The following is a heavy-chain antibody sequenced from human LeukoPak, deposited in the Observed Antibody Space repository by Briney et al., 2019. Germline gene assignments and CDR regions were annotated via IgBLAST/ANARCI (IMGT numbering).Heavy chain of an antibody. Sequence: SQTLSLTCTVSSGSISSGGYYWSWIRQHPGKGLEWIGYIYYSGSTYYNPSLKSRVTISVDTSKNQFSLKLSSVTAADTAVYYCARVPRSYYCYYYMDVWGKGTTVTVSS. CDR3: ARVPRSYYCYYYMDV. CDR1: SGSISSGGYY. V-gene: IGHV4-31*03. J-gene: IGHJ6*03. CDR2: IYYSGST.